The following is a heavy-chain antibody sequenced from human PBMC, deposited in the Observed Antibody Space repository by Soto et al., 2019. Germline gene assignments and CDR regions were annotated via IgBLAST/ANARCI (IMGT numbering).Heavy chain of an antibody. Sequence: EVHLVESGGGLVQPGRSLRLPRTGAGFNFDEYALHLGRQAPGKGLEWVSGITWNSDRVDYSDSVMGRFTISRDNAGNSLYLQMDSLRPEDTALYFCAKGLSIAAIDYWGQGTLVTVSS. CDR3: AKGLSIAAIDY. CDR2: ITWNSDRV. V-gene: IGHV3-9*01. D-gene: IGHD6-13*01. J-gene: IGHJ4*02. CDR1: GFNFDEYA.